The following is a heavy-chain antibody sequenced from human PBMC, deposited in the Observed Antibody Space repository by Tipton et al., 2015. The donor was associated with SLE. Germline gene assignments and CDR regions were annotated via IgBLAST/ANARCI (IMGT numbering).Heavy chain of an antibody. CDR2: IKEVGSEK. J-gene: IGHJ4*02. CDR3: ASGTGSGSDY. Sequence: SLRLSCAASAFRFSSYWMNWVRQGPGKGLAWVTRIKEVGSEKYYVDAVKGRFTISRNNAKNSLYLQMNSLGAEASAVYYCASGTGSGSDYWGQGPLVTGSS. V-gene: IGHV3-7*01. CDR1: AFRFSSYW. D-gene: IGHD1-14*01.